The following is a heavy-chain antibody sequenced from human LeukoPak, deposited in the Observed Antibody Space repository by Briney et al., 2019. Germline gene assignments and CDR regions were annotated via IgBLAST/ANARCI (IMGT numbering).Heavy chain of an antibody. CDR1: GYSISSGYY. J-gene: IGHJ5*02. CDR2: IHHGGST. Sequence: PSETLSLTCAVSGYSISSGYYWGWIRPPPGKGLEWIGSIHHGGSTYYNPSLKSRVTISVDTSKNQFSLKLSSVTAADTAVYYCARGGITMIGIDPWGQGTLVTVSS. D-gene: IGHD3-22*01. CDR3: ARGGITMIGIDP. V-gene: IGHV4-38-2*01.